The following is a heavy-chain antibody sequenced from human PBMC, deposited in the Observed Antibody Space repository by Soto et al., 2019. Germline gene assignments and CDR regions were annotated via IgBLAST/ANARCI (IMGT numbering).Heavy chain of an antibody. V-gene: IGHV4-31*03. CDR3: ARFEREENPKVGSWYYFDY. CDR1: GGSISSGGYF. CDR2: IYYSGRT. J-gene: IGHJ4*02. Sequence: SETLSLTCTVSGGSISSGGYFWSWVRQHPGKGLEWIGNIYYSGRTYYNPSLKSRVTISVDTSKNQFSLKLSSVTAADTAVYYCARFEREENPKVGSWYYFDYWGQGTRVT. D-gene: IGHD6-13*01.